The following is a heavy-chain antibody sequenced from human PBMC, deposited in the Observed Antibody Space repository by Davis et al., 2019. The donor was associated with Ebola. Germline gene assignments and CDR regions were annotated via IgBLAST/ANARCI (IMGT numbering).Heavy chain of an antibody. Sequence: GGSLRLSCAASGFTFSSYSMNWVRQAPGKGLEWVSAISGSGGSTYYADSVKGRFTISRDNSKNTLYLQMNSLRAEDTAVYYCAKNIVVVGKNWFDPWGQGTLVTVSS. V-gene: IGHV3-23*01. CDR1: GFTFSSYS. CDR2: ISGSGGST. D-gene: IGHD2-15*01. J-gene: IGHJ5*02. CDR3: AKNIVVVGKNWFDP.